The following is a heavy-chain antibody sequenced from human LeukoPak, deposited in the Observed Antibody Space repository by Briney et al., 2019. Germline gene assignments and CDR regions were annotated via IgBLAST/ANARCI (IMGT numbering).Heavy chain of an antibody. D-gene: IGHD6-6*01. CDR2: IGGSGGST. V-gene: IGHV3-23*01. J-gene: IGHJ4*02. Sequence: GSLRLSCAASGFTFSNYVMNWVRQAPGKGLEWVSVIGGSGGSTYYADSVRGRFTISRDNSKNTLYLQMNSLRAEDTAVYYCARHRSSWLIDYWGQGTLVTVSS. CDR3: ARHRSSWLIDY. CDR1: GFTFSNYV.